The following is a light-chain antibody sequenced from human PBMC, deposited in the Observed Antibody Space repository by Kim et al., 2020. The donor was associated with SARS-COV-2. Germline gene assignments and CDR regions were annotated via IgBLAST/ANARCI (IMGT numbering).Light chain of an antibody. J-gene: IGKJ4*01. Sequence: ASAGDRVTITCRASQDISNSLAWYQQKPEKAPELLIYDAFTLQSGVSPRFSGSRSGTDFTLTISSLQSEDFATYYCQQHYIYPLTFGGETKVDIK. CDR1: QDISNS. V-gene: IGKV1-8*01. CDR3: QQHYIYPLT. CDR2: DAF.